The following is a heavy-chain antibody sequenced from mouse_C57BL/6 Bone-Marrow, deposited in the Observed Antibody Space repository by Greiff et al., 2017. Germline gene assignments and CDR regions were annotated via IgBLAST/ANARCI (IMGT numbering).Heavy chain of an antibody. CDR2: IDPSDSYT. CDR3: AMTTVVADY. D-gene: IGHD1-1*01. J-gene: IGHJ2*01. Sequence: QVQLQQPGAELVMPGASVKLSCKASGYTFTSYWMHWVKQRPGQGLEWIGEIDPSDSYTNYNQKFKGKSTLTVDKSSSTAYMQLSSLTSEDSAVYYCAMTTVVADYWGQGTTLTVSS. V-gene: IGHV1-69*01. CDR1: GYTFTSYW.